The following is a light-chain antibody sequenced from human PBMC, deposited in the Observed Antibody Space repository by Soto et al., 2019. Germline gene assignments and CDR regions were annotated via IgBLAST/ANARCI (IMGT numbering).Light chain of an antibody. CDR1: QSISSH. J-gene: IGKJ1*01. CDR3: QQSYSTPQT. CDR2: TAS. Sequence: DIRMTQSPSSLSASVGDTVTITCRASQSISSHLNWYQQKPGKAPNLLMYTASNLQSGVPSRFSGSGSGTDFTLTISSLQPEDFATYYCQQSYSTPQTFGQGTKVDIK. V-gene: IGKV1-39*01.